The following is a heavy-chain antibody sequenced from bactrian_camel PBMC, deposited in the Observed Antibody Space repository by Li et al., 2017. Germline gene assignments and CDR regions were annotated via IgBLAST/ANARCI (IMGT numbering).Heavy chain of an antibody. V-gene: IGHV3S6*01. CDR2: IHGDSGDT. Sequence: HVQLVESGGGLVHPGGSLRLSCVASEFTFSTYYMTWVRQAPGKGLEWLSDIHGDSGDTFYTDSVKGRFTISLDNANNTVYLQMNMVKSEDTALYYCATNGGKYWGQGTQVTVS. CDR1: EFTFSTYY. J-gene: IGHJ4*01. CDR3: ATNGGKY.